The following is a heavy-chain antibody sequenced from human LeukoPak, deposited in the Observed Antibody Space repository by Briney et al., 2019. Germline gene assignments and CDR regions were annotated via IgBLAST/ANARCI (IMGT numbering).Heavy chain of an antibody. CDR2: ILHSGST. D-gene: IGHD2-21*02. J-gene: IGHJ4*02. CDR1: GGSVSNGNW. V-gene: IGHV4-4*02. Sequence: SETLSLTCAVTGGSVSNGNWWTWVRQPPGKGLEWIGEILHSGSTHYSPSLKSRVTISVDKSKNQFSLKLSSVTAADTAEYYCATYGDFPYCFHYWGQGTLVTVST. CDR3: ATYGDFPYCFHY.